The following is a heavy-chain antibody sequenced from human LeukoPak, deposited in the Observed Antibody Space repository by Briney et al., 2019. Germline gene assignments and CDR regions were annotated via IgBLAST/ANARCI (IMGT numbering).Heavy chain of an antibody. CDR2: IKQDGSDK. J-gene: IGHJ4*02. Sequence: GGSLRLSCAASGFTFSNSWMSWVRQAPGKGLEWVANIKQDGSDKYYVDSVKGRFTISRDNAKNSLYLQMNSLRAEDTAVYYCASLGVTTEFDYWGQGTLVTVSS. V-gene: IGHV3-7*01. D-gene: IGHD4-17*01. CDR1: GFTFSNSW. CDR3: ASLGVTTEFDY.